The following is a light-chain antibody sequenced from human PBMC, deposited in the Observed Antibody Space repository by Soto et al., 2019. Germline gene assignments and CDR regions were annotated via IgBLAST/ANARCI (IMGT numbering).Light chain of an antibody. CDR2: GNS. CDR1: SSNIGAGYD. CDR3: QSYDSSRSGYVV. V-gene: IGLV1-40*01. J-gene: IGLJ2*01. Sequence: QSVLTQPPSVSGAPGQRVTISCTGSSSNIGAGYDVHWYQQLPGTAPKLLIYGNSNRPSGVPDRFSGSKSGTSASLAITGRLDEDDAAYYCQSYDSSRSGYVVFGGGTKLTVL.